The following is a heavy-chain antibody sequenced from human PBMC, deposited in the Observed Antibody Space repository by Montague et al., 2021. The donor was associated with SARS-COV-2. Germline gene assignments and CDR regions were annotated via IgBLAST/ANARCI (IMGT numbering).Heavy chain of an antibody. CDR2: IYDSDTT. D-gene: IGHD3-9*01. CDR3: ARAANILSGFYNHPFEY. J-gene: IGHJ4*02. V-gene: IGHV4-61*01. Sequence: SETLSLTCTVSGGSVISDTYFWSWIRQPPGKGLEWIAYIYDSDTTNNNPSFWSRVSMSSDRSKNQFSLKLTSVTPADTAVYYCARAANILSGFYNHPFEYWGQGFLVTVSS. CDR1: GGSVISDTYF.